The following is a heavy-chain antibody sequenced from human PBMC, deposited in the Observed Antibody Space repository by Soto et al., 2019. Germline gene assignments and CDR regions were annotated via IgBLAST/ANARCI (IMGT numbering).Heavy chain of an antibody. D-gene: IGHD6-19*01. Sequence: EVQLVESGGGFVQPGGALRLSCTASGFAFSRDWMDWVRQVPGKGLEWVANINQDGSAGYFVDSVKGRFTTSRDNAKNSVYLQMNSLRTEDTAIYFCVRSAYSGDSFWGQGTLVTVSS. CDR3: VRSAYSGDSF. CDR1: GFAFSRDW. J-gene: IGHJ4*02. V-gene: IGHV3-7*01. CDR2: INQDGSAG.